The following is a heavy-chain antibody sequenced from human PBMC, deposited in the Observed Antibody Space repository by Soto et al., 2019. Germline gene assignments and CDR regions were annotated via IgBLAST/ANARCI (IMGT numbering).Heavy chain of an antibody. CDR3: ARAMYCGSGSYYYGMDV. J-gene: IGHJ6*02. V-gene: IGHV1-2*02. CDR1: GYTFTGYY. D-gene: IGHD3-10*01. Sequence: GASVKVSCKASGYTFTGYYMHWVRQAPGQGLEWMGWINPNSGGTNYAQKFQGRVTMTRDTSISTAYMELSRLRSDDTAVYYCARAMYCGSGSYYYGMDVWGQGSTVTVSS. CDR2: INPNSGGT.